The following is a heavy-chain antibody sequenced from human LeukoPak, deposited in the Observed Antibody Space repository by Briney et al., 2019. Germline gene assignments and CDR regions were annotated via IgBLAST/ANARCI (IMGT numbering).Heavy chain of an antibody. CDR2: ISPNSGGT. CDR3: ANRWFGELSRFDY. Sequence: GASVKVSCKASGYTFTGYYMHWVRQAPGQGLEWMGRISPNSGGTNYAQKFQGRVTMTRDTSISTAYMELSRLRSDDTAVYYCANRWFGELSRFDYWGQGTLVTVSS. D-gene: IGHD3-10*01. CDR1: GYTFTGYY. J-gene: IGHJ4*02. V-gene: IGHV1-2*06.